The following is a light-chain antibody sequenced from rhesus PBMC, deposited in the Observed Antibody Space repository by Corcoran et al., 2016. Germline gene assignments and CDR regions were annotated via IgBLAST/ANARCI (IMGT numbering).Light chain of an antibody. Sequence: ETVMMQSPATLSLSPGERATLSCRASQSVGSTLAWYQQKPGPAPRLLIYYAPSRATGIPDRFSGSGSGTEFTLTISSLDPEDVVVYYCQKYNDWPFTFGPGTKLDIK. J-gene: IGKJ3*01. CDR2: YAP. CDR3: QKYNDWPFT. CDR1: QSVGST. V-gene: IGKV3-42*01.